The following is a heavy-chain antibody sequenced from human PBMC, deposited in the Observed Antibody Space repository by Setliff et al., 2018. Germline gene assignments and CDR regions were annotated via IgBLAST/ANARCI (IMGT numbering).Heavy chain of an antibody. D-gene: IGHD2-15*01. V-gene: IGHV4-61*09. CDR3: VRDRYGRNSDGSGVYNWFDS. CDR1: GASISSGSHY. J-gene: IGHJ5*01. CDR2: VYSTGCT. Sequence: PSETLSLTCNVSGASISSGSHYWSWIRQSAGEKPTWIGHVYSTGCTNYNPSFESRVSISVDKSNNQFSLKMTSVTAADTAMYYCVRDRYGRNSDGSGVYNWFDSWGQGILVTVSS.